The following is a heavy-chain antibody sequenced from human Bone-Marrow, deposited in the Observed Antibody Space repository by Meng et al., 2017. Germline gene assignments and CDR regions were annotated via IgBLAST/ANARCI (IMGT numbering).Heavy chain of an antibody. CDR2: FHHSGTT. CDR3: AASSGWYRIDS. Sequence: QVQLQEPGPGLVKPSGTLSLPCGVSGASVSSGYWWTWVRQPPGKGLEWIGEFHHSGTTNYNPSLRSRVTISVDTSKNQFSLRLTSVTAADTAVYYCAASSGWYRIDSWGQGTLVTVSS. CDR1: GASVSSGYW. V-gene: IGHV4-4*02. J-gene: IGHJ4*02. D-gene: IGHD6-19*01.